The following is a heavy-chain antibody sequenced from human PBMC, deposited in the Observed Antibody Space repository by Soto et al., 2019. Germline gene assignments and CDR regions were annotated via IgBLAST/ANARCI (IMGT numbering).Heavy chain of an antibody. CDR1: VVSINSAFHA. V-gene: IGHV4-30-2*06. CDR3: ATARYYDCCFEL. D-gene: IGHD3-22*01. CDR2: SYHICSS. J-gene: IGHJ6*02. Sequence: PSETLSLTCTVSVVSINSAFHALCWLRQSPGKGLEWIVYSYHICSSYCNPSLQIRVTISVDRSKAQFYLTLTSVTAADTAVYFCATARYYDCCFELWGLGTTVTVSS.